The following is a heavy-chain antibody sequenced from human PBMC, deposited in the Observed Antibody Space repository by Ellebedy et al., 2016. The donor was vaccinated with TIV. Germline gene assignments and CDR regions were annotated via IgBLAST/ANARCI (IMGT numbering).Heavy chain of an antibody. CDR3: ARENVVGATTYFAY. D-gene: IGHD1-26*01. V-gene: IGHV1-69*13. CDR1: GGTFSRYS. CDR2: IIPVFGTA. Sequence: AASVKVSCKASGGTFSRYSISWVRQAPGQGLEWMGGIIPVFGTANYAQKFRDRVTFTADESTHTVSMELSSLRSEDTAVYYCARENVVGATTYFAYWGQGTLVTVSS. J-gene: IGHJ4*02.